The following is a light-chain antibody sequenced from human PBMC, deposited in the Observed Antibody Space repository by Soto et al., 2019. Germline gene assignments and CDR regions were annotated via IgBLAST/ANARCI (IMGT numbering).Light chain of an antibody. CDR2: GAS. CDR3: HQYSNWPAWT. V-gene: IGKV3-15*01. CDR1: QSVSSN. Sequence: EIVMTQSPATLSVSPGERATLSCRASQSVSSNLAWYQQKPGQAPRLLIYGASTRATGIPARFSGSGSGTEFILTIISLQSEDSGVYYCHQYSNWPAWTFGQGTKVEIK. J-gene: IGKJ1*01.